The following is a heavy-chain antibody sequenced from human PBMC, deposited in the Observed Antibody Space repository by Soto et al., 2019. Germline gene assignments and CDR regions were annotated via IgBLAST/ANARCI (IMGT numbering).Heavy chain of an antibody. Sequence: EVQMLESGGGLVQPGGSLRLSCAASGFTFSSYAMSWVRQAPGKGLEWVSDISGSGGSTYYADSVKGRFAISRDNSKNKLYMQMNRLRAEDTAVDYCAKVRNSAYWGQGTLVTVSS. CDR2: ISGSGGST. CDR1: GFTFSSYA. V-gene: IGHV3-23*01. J-gene: IGHJ4*02. CDR3: AKVRNSAY.